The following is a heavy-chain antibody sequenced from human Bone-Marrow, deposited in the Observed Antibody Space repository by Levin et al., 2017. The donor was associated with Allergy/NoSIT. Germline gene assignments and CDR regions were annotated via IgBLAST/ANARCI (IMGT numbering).Heavy chain of an antibody. J-gene: IGHJ4*02. V-gene: IGHV4-31*03. D-gene: IGHD5-24*01. CDR3: AREDGSTFDS. CDR1: GGSISSGGYH. Sequence: PSETLSLTCTVSGGSISSGGYHWSWIRQHAGKGLEWIGYIYYSGSTYYNPSLKSRAMISLDTSKNQFSLKVTSATAADAAVSYCAREDGSTFDSWGQGTPGTGSS. CDR2: IYYSGST.